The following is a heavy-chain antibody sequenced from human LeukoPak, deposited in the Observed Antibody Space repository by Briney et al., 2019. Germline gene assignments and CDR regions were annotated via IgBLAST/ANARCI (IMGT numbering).Heavy chain of an antibody. D-gene: IGHD3-22*01. V-gene: IGHV3-7*01. Sequence: PGGSLRLSCAASGFTFSSYWMSWVRRAPGKGLEWVANIKQDGSEKYYVDSVKGRFTISRDNAKNSLYLQMNSLRAEDTAVYYCARDSRLYDSSGNFDYWGQGTLVTVSS. CDR3: ARDSRLYDSSGNFDY. CDR1: GFTFSSYW. CDR2: IKQDGSEK. J-gene: IGHJ4*02.